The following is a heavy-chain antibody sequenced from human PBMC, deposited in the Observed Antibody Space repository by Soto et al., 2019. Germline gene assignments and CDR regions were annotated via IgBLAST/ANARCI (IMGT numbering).Heavy chain of an antibody. CDR3: AKPLGCSSTSCYWGMDV. CDR2: ISGSGGST. CDR1: GFTFSSYA. Sequence: GGSLRLSCAASGFTFSSYAMSWVRQALGKGLEWVSAISGSGGSTYYADSVKGRFTISRDNSKNTLYLQMNSLRAEDTAVYYCAKPLGCSSTSCYWGMDVWGQGTTVTV. J-gene: IGHJ6*02. D-gene: IGHD2-2*01. V-gene: IGHV3-23*01.